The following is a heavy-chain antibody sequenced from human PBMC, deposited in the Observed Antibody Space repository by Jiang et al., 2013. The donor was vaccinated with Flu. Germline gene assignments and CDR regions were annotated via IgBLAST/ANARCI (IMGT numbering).Heavy chain of an antibody. CDR3: TRDLVRDVIMIPATYFDS. V-gene: IGHV3-49*03. D-gene: IGHD2-2*01. Sequence: RLSCTVSGFTFGDYAISWFRQGSREGAAVVGFIRNKLYHGTTDYAASVKGRFTISRDDSKSIAYLQMSSLRTEDTAVYFCTRDLVRDVIMIPATYFDSWGQGTLVTVSS. J-gene: IGHJ4*02. CDR1: GFTFGDYA. CDR2: IRNKLYHGTT.